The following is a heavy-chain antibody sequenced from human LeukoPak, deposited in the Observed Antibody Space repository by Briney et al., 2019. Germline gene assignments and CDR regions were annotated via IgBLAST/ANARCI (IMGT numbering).Heavy chain of an antibody. J-gene: IGHJ4*02. CDR1: GFPLRTYG. D-gene: IGHD6-19*01. CDR3: AKAVAGTLDY. V-gene: IGHV3-23*01. Sequence: GGSLRLSCAASGFPLRTYGMSWVRQAPGKGLEWVSGTPSGGDNTYYADSVKGRFTISRDNSKNTLYLQMTSLRAEDTAVYYCAKAVAGTLDYWGQGTLVTVSS. CDR2: TPSGGDNT.